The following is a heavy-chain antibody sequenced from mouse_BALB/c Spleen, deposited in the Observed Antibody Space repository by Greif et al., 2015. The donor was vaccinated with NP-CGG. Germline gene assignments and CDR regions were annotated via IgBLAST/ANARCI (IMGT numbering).Heavy chain of an antibody. Sequence: DVQLVESGGGLVQPGGSRKHSCAASGFTFRSFGMHWVRQAPEKGLEWVAYISSGRSTIYYADTVKGRFTISRDNPKNPLFLQMTSLRSEVTAMYYCARTTVVAYYAMDYWGQGTSVTVSS. CDR1: GFTFRSFG. J-gene: IGHJ4*01. CDR2: ISSGRSTI. V-gene: IGHV5-17*02. CDR3: ARTTVVAYYAMDY. D-gene: IGHD1-1*01.